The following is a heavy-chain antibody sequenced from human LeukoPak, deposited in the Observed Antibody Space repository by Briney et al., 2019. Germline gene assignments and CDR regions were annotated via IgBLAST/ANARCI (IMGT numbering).Heavy chain of an antibody. CDR2: IYSGGST. D-gene: IGHD3-16*01. J-gene: IGHJ3*02. V-gene: IGHV3-66*01. CDR1: GFTFSSYS. CDR3: ARDGSYGPTSTDAFDI. Sequence: GGSLRLSCAASGFTFSSYSMSWVRQAPGKGLEWVSVIYSGGSTYYADSVKGRFTISRDNSKNTLYLQMNSLRAEDTAVYYCARDGSYGPTSTDAFDIWGQGTMVTVSS.